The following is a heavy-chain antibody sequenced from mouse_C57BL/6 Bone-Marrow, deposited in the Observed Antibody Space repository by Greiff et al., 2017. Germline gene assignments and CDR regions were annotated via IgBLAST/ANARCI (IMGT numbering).Heavy chain of an antibody. D-gene: IGHD1-1*01. V-gene: IGHV7-3*01. CDR3: ARYYYGSSYGADY. Sequence: EVQRVESGGGLVQPGGSLSLSCAASGFTFTDYYMSWVRQPPGKALEWLGFIRNKANGYTTEYSASVKGRFTISRDNSQSILYLQMNALRAEDSATYYCARYYYGSSYGADYWGQGTTLTVSS. CDR1: GFTFTDYY. J-gene: IGHJ2*01. CDR2: IRNKANGYTT.